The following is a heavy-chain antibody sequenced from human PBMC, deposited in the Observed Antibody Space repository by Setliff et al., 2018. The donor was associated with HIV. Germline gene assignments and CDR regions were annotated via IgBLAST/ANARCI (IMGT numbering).Heavy chain of an antibody. CDR1: GGTFGGSSA. V-gene: IGHV1-69*06. CDR3: ARSGYFDSSAEF. J-gene: IGHJ4*02. Sequence: GASVKVSCTTSGGTFGGSSAINWVRQAPGQGLEWMGRVVPVFNTVNYAQLFQDRITMSADKSTSTAYMELSNLRSNDTAVYYGARSGYFDSSAEFWGQGTLVTVSS. D-gene: IGHD3-9*01. CDR2: VVPVFNTV.